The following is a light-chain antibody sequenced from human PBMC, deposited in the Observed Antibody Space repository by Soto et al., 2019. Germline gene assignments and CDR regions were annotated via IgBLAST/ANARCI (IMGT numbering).Light chain of an antibody. CDR1: SSDVGGYNY. CDR2: EVS. Sequence: QSALTQPASVSGSPGQSITISCTGTSSDVGGYNYVSWYQQHPGQAPKLMIYEVSNRPSGVSKRFSGSKSGNTASLTISGLQAEDAADYYCSSYTSSSTSVFGTGTKPTVL. J-gene: IGLJ1*01. CDR3: SSYTSSSTSV. V-gene: IGLV2-14*01.